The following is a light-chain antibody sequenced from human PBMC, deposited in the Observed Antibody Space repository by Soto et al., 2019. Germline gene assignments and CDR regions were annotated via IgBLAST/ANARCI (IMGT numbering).Light chain of an antibody. CDR2: DAS. CDR1: QSVSSY. CDR3: QQRSSRIT. J-gene: IGKJ5*01. V-gene: IGKV3-11*01. Sequence: EIVLTQSPATLSLSPGGRATLSCRASQSVSSYLAWYQQKPGQAPRLLIYDASNRAAGIPARFSGSGSGTDFTLNISSLEPEDFAVYCCQQRSSRITFGQGTRLEIK.